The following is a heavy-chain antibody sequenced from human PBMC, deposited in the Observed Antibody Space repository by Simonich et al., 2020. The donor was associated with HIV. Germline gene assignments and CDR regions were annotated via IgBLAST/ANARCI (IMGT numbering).Heavy chain of an antibody. CDR3: ARDYWATGTTFDY. J-gene: IGHJ4*02. V-gene: IGHV1-2*06. CDR1: GYTFTGYY. D-gene: IGHD1-1*01. Sequence: QVQLVQSGAEVKKPGASVKVSCKASGYTFTGYYMHWVRQAPGQGLEGKGRINPNSGGTNYAPKFQGRVTMTRDTSISTAYMELSRLRSDDTAVYYCARDYWATGTTFDYWGQGTLVTVSS. CDR2: INPNSGGT.